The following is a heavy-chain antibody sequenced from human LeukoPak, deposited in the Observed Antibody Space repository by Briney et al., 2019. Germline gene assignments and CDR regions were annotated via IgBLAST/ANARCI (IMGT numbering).Heavy chain of an antibody. CDR3: ARVKGAFGEKFDAFDI. Sequence: GGSLRLSCAASGFTVSSNYMSWVRQAPGKGLEWVSVIYSGGSTYYADSVKGRFTISRDNSKNTLYLQMNSLRAEDTAVYYCARVKGAFGEKFDAFDIWGQGTMVTVSS. CDR2: IYSGGST. D-gene: IGHD3-10*01. J-gene: IGHJ3*02. CDR1: GFTVSSNY. V-gene: IGHV3-53*01.